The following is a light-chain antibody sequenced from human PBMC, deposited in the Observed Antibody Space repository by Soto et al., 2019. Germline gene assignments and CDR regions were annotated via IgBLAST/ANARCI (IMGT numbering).Light chain of an antibody. V-gene: IGKV1-5*03. CDR2: KAS. Sequence: DIQMTQSPSTLSASVGDRVTITCRASQSVGTWLTWYQLKPGKAPNVLIYKASSLQSGVPSRFSGSGSGTEFTLTISSLQPDDFATYFCHQYDNYSTFGGGTRVEIK. CDR3: HQYDNYST. CDR1: QSVGTW. J-gene: IGKJ4*01.